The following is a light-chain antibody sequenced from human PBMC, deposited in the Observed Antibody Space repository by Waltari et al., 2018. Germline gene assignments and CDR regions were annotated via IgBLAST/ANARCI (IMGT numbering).Light chain of an antibody. V-gene: IGKV3-20*01. CDR2: GAS. CDR3: QHYVKLPGT. Sequence: DIVLTQSPGTLSLSPGERATLSCRASQSVGRSLAWYQQKPGQAPRLLIFGASNRATGVPDRFSGIGSGTDFSLTISRLEPEDLAVYFCQHYVKLPGTFGQGTKVEIK. CDR1: QSVGRS. J-gene: IGKJ1*01.